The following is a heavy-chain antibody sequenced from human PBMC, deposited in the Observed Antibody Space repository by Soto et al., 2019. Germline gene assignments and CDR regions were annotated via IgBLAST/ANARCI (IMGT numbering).Heavy chain of an antibody. D-gene: IGHD4-17*01. CDR2: ISYDGTNK. V-gene: IGHV3-30*18. CDR3: AKDLQSYGDYDYYCYGMDV. CDR1: GLTFGTYG. Sequence: QVQLVESGGGEVQPGRSLTISCAASGLTFGTYGMHWVRQTPGKGLEWVAVISYDGTNKFYSDSVKGRFTISRDNFKNTLTLQRNSLRADDTAVYSCAKDLQSYGDYDYYCYGMDVWGLGTRVTVSS. J-gene: IGHJ6*02.